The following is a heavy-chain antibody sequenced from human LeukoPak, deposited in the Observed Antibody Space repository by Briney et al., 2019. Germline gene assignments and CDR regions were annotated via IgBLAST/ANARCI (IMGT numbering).Heavy chain of an antibody. CDR3: VRDIAPDGTIWFDP. V-gene: IGHV3-23*01. J-gene: IGHJ5*02. CDR2: ISGSGGST. D-gene: IGHD6-13*01. Sequence: PGGSLRLSCAASGFTFSSYAMSWVRQAPGKGLEWVSAISGSGGSTYYADSVKGRFTISRDNSENTLYLQMNSLRVEDTAVYYCVRDIAPDGTIWFDPWGQGTLVTVSS. CDR1: GFTFSSYA.